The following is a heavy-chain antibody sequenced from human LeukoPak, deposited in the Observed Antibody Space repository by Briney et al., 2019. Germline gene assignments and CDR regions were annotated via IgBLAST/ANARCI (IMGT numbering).Heavy chain of an antibody. V-gene: IGHV3-23*01. CDR3: AKDEWDIVVVPASILDY. J-gene: IGHJ4*02. CDR1: GFTFSNYA. Sequence: GGSLRLSCAASGFTFSNYAMSWVRQAPGKGLEWVSAISGSGDSTYYADSVKGRFTISRDNSKNTLYLQMNSLRAEDTAVYYCAKDEWDIVVVPASILDYWGQGTLVTVSS. CDR2: ISGSGDST. D-gene: IGHD2-2*01.